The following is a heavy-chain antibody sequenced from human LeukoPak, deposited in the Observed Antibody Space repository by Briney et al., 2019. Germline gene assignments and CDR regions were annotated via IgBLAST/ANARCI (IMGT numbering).Heavy chain of an antibody. CDR1: GFTFGSYD. J-gene: IGHJ4*02. V-gene: IGHV3-33*01. CDR2: IWYDGSNK. Sequence: GRSLTLSCAASGFTFGSYDMHWVRQAPGKGLEWVAVIWYDGSNKYYADSVKGRFTISRDISKNTLYLQMNSLRAEDTAVYYCARHKDWTFDYWGQGTLVTVSS. D-gene: IGHD3/OR15-3a*01. CDR3: ARHKDWTFDY.